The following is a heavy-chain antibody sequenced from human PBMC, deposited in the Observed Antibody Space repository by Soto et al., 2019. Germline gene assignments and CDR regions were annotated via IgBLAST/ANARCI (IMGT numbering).Heavy chain of an antibody. Sequence: GASVKVSCKASGYTFTGYYMHWVRQAPGQGLEWMGWINPNSGGTNYAQKFQGRVTMTRDTSISTAYMELSRLRPDDTAVYYCASLKSTATGPFDYWGQGTLVTVSS. J-gene: IGHJ4*02. D-gene: IGHD5-18*01. CDR2: INPNSGGT. CDR3: ASLKSTATGPFDY. V-gene: IGHV1-2*02. CDR1: GYTFTGYY.